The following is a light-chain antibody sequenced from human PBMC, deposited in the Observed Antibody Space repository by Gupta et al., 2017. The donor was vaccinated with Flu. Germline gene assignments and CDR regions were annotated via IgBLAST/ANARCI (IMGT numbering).Light chain of an antibody. J-gene: IGKJ4*01. Sequence: EIVLTQSPATLSLSPGERATLSCRASQSVSSYLAWYQQKPGQAPRLLIYDASNSATGIPARFSGSGSGTDFTLTISSLVPEDFAVYYCQQRSNWPSTFGGGTKVEIK. V-gene: IGKV3-11*01. CDR2: DAS. CDR1: QSVSSY. CDR3: QQRSNWPST.